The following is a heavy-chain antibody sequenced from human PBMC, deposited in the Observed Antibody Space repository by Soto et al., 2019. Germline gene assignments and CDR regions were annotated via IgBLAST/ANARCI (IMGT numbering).Heavy chain of an antibody. CDR1: GNTFTSYG. V-gene: IGHV1-18*01. CDR3: ARGLDCTNGVCSYFDY. J-gene: IGHJ4*02. Sequence: GASVKVSCRASGNTFTSYGISGVRQAPVQGLEWMGWISAYNGNTNYAQKLQGRVTMTTDTSTSTAYMELRSLRSDDTAVYYCARGLDCTNGVCSYFDYWGQGTRVTV. CDR2: ISAYNGNT. D-gene: IGHD2-8*01.